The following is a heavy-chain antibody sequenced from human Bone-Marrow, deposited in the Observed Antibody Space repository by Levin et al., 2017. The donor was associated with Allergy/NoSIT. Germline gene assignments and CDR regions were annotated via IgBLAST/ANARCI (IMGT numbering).Heavy chain of an antibody. CDR2: INPSTGAT. J-gene: IGHJ4*02. CDR3: ARKGYHSGLDY. CDR1: GYTFIDHY. Sequence: KLGESLKISCKASGYTFIDHYLHWVRQAPGQGLEWMGWINPSTGATHYAQKFQGRVTLTRDTSISTAYMELSSLRSDDTVMYYCARKGYHSGLDYWGQGTLVTVSS. V-gene: IGHV1-2*02. D-gene: IGHD3-10*01.